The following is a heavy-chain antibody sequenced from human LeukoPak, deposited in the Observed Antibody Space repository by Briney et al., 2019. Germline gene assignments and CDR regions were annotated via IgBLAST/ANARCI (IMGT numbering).Heavy chain of an antibody. J-gene: IGHJ3*02. CDR2: ISGYNGNT. CDR1: GYTFTSYG. V-gene: IGHV1-18*01. D-gene: IGHD3-22*01. Sequence: ASVKGSCKDSGYTFTSYGISRVRQAPGHGLEWMGWISGYNGNTNYAQKIQGRVTMTTETSTSTAYMEVRVVRTDDTAVYYCARDRASMIGMIISPGSFNNWGQGTMGNGSS. CDR3: ARDRASMIGMIISPGSFNN.